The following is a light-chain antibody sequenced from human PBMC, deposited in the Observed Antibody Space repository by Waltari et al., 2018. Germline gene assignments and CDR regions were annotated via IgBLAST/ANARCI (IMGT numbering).Light chain of an antibody. J-gene: IGKJ2*01. CDR2: DAS. CDR1: QSVSSSY. Sequence: DIVLTQSPATLSLSPGERATLSCRASQSVSSSYLAWYQQKPGQAPRLLIYDASRRATGLADGFSGSGSGADFTLTISRLEPEDFAFYYCQQYAALPRTFGQGTRLEIK. V-gene: IGKV3D-20*01. CDR3: QQYAALPRT.